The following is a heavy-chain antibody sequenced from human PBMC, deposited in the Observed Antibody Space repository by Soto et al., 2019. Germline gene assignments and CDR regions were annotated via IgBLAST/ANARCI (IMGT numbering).Heavy chain of an antibody. J-gene: IGHJ6*02. V-gene: IGHV3-23*01. Sequence: EVQLLESGGGLVQPGGSLRLSCAASGFTFNTYAMSWVRQAPGKGLEWVSAISGSGGSTHYADSVKGRFTISRENSKNTVYLQMTSLRAEDTAVYYCTKGYCSRTSCYFDYSATDVWGQGTAVTVSS. CDR2: ISGSGGST. CDR1: GFTFNTYA. D-gene: IGHD2-2*01. CDR3: TKGYCSRTSCYFDYSATDV.